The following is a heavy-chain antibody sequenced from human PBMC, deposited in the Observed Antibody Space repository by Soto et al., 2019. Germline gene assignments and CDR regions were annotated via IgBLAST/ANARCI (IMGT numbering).Heavy chain of an antibody. J-gene: IGHJ6*02. CDR1: GASFSSGGYY. D-gene: IGHD2-2*01. V-gene: IGHV4-31*01. Sequence: QVQLQESGPGLVQPSQTLSLTCSVSGASFSSGGYYWTWIRQHPGKGLEWIGYIYYSGSTYYNPYRNRPLPIPAATPHAQFPLRLTSGTAADTAVHYCAMGLGTSPAYYSGVGVWGPGTTFTVCS. CDR2: IYYSGST. CDR3: AMGLGTSPAYYSGVGV.